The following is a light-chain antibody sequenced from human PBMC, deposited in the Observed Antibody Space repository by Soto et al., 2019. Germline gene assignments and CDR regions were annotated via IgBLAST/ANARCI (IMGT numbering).Light chain of an antibody. V-gene: IGKV3-15*01. Sequence: EIVMTQSPATLSVSPGERATLSCRASQSVSNNLAWYQQKPGQAPRLLIYGASTRATGIPARFSGSGSGTEFALSISSLQSEDFAVYYCQQYKNWPPEITFGQGTRLEIK. CDR3: QQYKNWPPEIT. CDR2: GAS. J-gene: IGKJ5*01. CDR1: QSVSNN.